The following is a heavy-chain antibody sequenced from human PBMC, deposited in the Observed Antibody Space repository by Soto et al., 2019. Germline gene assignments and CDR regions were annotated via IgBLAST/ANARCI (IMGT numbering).Heavy chain of an antibody. CDR2: MSHIGSV. CDR1: GVSIGSNYY. V-gene: IGHV4-4*02. Sequence: QVLLQESGPGLVQPSGTLSLSCVVSGVSIGSNYYWGWVRQPPGKGLEWLGDMSHIGSVNYIPSPKSRVTIPMDKSQNQFSLKLTSVAAAATAVYYCARSLGWYAIDYWGQGTLVIVSS. CDR3: ARSLGWYAIDY. J-gene: IGHJ4*02. D-gene: IGHD6-19*01.